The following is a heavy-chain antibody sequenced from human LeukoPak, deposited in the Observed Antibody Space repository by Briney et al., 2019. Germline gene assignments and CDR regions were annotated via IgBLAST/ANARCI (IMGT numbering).Heavy chain of an antibody. CDR3: ARHGDGGLDS. CDR2: IYNSATT. V-gene: IGHV4-39*01. Sequence: SETLPLTCSVSGDSLNRNLYHWTWIRQSPGEGLEWIGNIYNSATTYYKPSLRSRVTVSVDTSKNHFSLKVTSATAADTAVYYCARHGDGGLDSWGQGILVTVSS. CDR1: GDSLNRNLYH. J-gene: IGHJ4*02. D-gene: IGHD2-15*01.